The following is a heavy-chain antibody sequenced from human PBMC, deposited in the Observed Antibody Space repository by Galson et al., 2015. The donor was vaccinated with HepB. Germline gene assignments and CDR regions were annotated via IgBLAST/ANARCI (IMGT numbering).Heavy chain of an antibody. D-gene: IGHD3-9*01. V-gene: IGHV3-48*02. Sequence: SLRLSCAASGFTFSSYSMNWVRQAPGKGLEWVSYISSSSSTIYYADSVKGRFTISRDNAKNSLYLQMNSLRDEDTAVYYCARAPYFDWPTTPNGAFDIWGQGTMVTVSS. J-gene: IGHJ3*02. CDR3: ARAPYFDWPTTPNGAFDI. CDR2: ISSSSSTI. CDR1: GFTFSSYS.